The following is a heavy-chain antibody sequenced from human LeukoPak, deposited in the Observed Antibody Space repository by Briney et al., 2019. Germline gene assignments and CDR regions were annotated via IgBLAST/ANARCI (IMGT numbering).Heavy chain of an antibody. Sequence: GGSLRLSCAASGFTFSSYVMTWVRQAPGKGLEWVSVISGSGGSTYYADSVKGRFTISRDNSRNTLYLQMNSLRAEDTAVYYCAKDPMRDNLLYFDYWGQGTLVTVSS. D-gene: IGHD1-14*01. J-gene: IGHJ4*02. CDR3: AKDPMRDNLLYFDY. V-gene: IGHV3-23*01. CDR2: ISGSGGST. CDR1: GFTFSSYV.